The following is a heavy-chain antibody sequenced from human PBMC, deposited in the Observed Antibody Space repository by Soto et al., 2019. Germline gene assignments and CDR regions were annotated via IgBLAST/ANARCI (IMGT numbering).Heavy chain of an antibody. CDR1: GYTFTSYG. CDR2: ISAYNGNT. J-gene: IGHJ3*02. D-gene: IGHD2-15*01. CDR3: ARDRVPAAGYCSGGSCYSPSDAFDI. V-gene: IGHV1-18*01. Sequence: ASVKVSCKASGYTFTSYGISWVRQAPGQGLEWMGWISAYNGNTNYAQKLQGRVTMTTDTSTSTAYMELRSLRSDDTAVYYCARDRVPAAGYCSGGSCYSPSDAFDIWGQGTMVIVSS.